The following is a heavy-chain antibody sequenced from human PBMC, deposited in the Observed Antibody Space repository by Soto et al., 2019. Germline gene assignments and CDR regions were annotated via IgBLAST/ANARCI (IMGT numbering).Heavy chain of an antibody. J-gene: IGHJ4*02. CDR1: GGSISSYY. V-gene: IGHV4-59*08. CDR3: ARNAPQKRGWLQFGDPIDY. CDR2: IYYSGST. Sequence: SETLSLTCTVSGGSISSYYWSWIRQPPGKGLEWIGYIYYSGSTNYNPSLKSRVTISVDTSKNQFSLKLSSVTAADTAVYYCARNAPQKRGWLQFGDPIDYWGQGTLVTVSS. D-gene: IGHD5-12*01.